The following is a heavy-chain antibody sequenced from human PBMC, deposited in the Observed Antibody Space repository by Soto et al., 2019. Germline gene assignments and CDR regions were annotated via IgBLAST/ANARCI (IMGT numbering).Heavy chain of an antibody. CDR3: ARQYDFWSGGGWFDP. CDR2: IYYNGFT. J-gene: IGHJ5*02. CDR1: GGSISSSNYY. V-gene: IGHV4-39*01. Sequence: ASETLSLTCTVSGGSISSSNYYWGWIRQPPGKGLEWIGSIYYNGFTYYNPSLKSRVTISVDTSKNQFSLKLSSVTAADTAVYYCARQYDFWSGGGWFDPWGPGTLVPVSS. D-gene: IGHD3-3*01.